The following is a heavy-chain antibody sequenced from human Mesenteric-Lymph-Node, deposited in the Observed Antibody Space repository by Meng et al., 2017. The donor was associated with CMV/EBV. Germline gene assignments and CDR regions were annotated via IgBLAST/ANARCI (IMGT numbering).Heavy chain of an antibody. J-gene: IGHJ4*02. Sequence: GESLKISCEASGFRFNDYGMSWVRQAPGKGLEWVSGINWNGGSTGYADSVKGRFTLSRDNAKNSLYLQMNSLRAEDTALYYCARCHNDILTGYSDYWGQGALVTVSS. CDR3: ARCHNDILTGYSDY. V-gene: IGHV3-20*04. D-gene: IGHD3-9*01. CDR2: INWNGGST. CDR1: GFRFNDYG.